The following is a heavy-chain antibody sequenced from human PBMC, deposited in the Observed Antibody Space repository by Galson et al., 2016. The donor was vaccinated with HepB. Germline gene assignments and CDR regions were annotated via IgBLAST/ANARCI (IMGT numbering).Heavy chain of an antibody. CDR2: IIPMIGAA. CDR1: GGTFSSHA. J-gene: IGHJ6*02. D-gene: IGHD6-13*01. CDR3: ARDPGVAAAGHYNGLDV. V-gene: IGHV1-69*13. Sequence: SVKVSCKASGGTFSSHAISWVRQAPGQGLEWMGGIIPMIGAANYAQTFQGRVTITADESTSTAYMELSSLRSEDTAVYYCARDPGVAAAGHYNGLDVWGQGTTVTVSS.